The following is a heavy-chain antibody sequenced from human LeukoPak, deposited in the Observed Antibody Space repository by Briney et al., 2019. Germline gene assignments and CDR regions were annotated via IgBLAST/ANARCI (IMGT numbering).Heavy chain of an antibody. J-gene: IGHJ1*01. D-gene: IGHD1-26*01. CDR2: ISAYNGNT. CDR1: GYTFTTYG. CDR3: ARDQMGGSYYGYFQH. V-gene: IGHV1-18*01. Sequence: ASVKVSCKASGYTFTTYGISWVRQAPGQGLEWMGWISAYNGNTKYAQKLQGRVTMTTDTSTSTAYVELKSLRSDDTAVYYCARDQMGGSYYGYFQHWGQGTLVTVSS.